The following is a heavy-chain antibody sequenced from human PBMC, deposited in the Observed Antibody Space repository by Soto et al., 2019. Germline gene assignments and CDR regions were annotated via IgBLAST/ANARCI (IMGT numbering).Heavy chain of an antibody. CDR1: GGSISSYY. Sequence: SETLSLTCTVSGGSISSYYWSWIRQPPGKGLEWIGYIYYSGSTNYNPSLKSRVTISVDTSKNQFSLKLSSVTAADTAVYYCARQGRYCSSTSCYKFYYYYYMDVWGKGTTVTVSS. CDR2: IYYSGST. D-gene: IGHD2-2*02. V-gene: IGHV4-59*08. J-gene: IGHJ6*03. CDR3: ARQGRYCSSTSCYKFYYYYYMDV.